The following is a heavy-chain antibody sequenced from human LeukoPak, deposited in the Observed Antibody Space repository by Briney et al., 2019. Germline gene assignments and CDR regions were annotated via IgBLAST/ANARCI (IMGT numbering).Heavy chain of an antibody. CDR1: GFAFSSYS. D-gene: IGHD5-18*01. CDR3: ARAHTAMVTVFDY. Sequence: PGGSLRLSCAASGFAFSSYSMNWVRQVPGKGLEWVSYISSSSSTIYYADSVKGRFTISRDNAKNSLYLQMNSLRAEDTAVYYCARAHTAMVTVFDYWGQGTLVTVSS. V-gene: IGHV3-48*04. J-gene: IGHJ4*02. CDR2: ISSSSSTI.